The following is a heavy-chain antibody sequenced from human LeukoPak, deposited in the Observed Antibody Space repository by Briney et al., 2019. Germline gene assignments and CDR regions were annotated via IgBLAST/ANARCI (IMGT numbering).Heavy chain of an antibody. Sequence: AGGSLRLSCAASGVTFSSYGMHWVRQAPGKGLEWVAFIRYDGSNKYYADSVKGRFTISRDNSKNTLYLQMNSLRAEDTAVYHCAKDTIVVVPAAILDYWGQGTLVTVSS. CDR2: IRYDGSNK. CDR1: GVTFSSYG. V-gene: IGHV3-30*02. J-gene: IGHJ4*02. D-gene: IGHD2-2*02. CDR3: AKDTIVVVPAAILDY.